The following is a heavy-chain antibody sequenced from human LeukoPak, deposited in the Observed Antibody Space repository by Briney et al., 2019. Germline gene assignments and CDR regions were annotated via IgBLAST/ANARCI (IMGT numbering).Heavy chain of an antibody. Sequence: GGSLRLSCVVSGFTFSSYGFHWVRQAPGKGLEWVSGISDSGGSPYYADSVKGRFTISRDNSKNTLYLQMNGLRAEDTAIYYCATYRRGYHDTNESYYFDYWGQGTLVTVSS. CDR1: GFTFSSYG. V-gene: IGHV3-23*01. CDR2: ISDSGGSP. J-gene: IGHJ4*02. D-gene: IGHD2-8*01. CDR3: ATYRRGYHDTNESYYFDY.